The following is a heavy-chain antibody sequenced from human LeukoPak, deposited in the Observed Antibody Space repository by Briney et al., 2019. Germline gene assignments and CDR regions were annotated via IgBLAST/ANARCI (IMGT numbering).Heavy chain of an antibody. V-gene: IGHV4-39*07. J-gene: IGHJ5*02. D-gene: IGHD3-10*01. CDR1: GGSISSSSYY. Sequence: PSETLSLTCTVSGGSISSSSYYWGWIRQPPGKGLEWIGEINHSGSTNYNPSLKSRVTISVDTSKNQFSLKLSSVTAADTAVYYCARDYYGSGSQPNWFDPWGQGTLVTVSS. CDR2: INHSGST. CDR3: ARDYYGSGSQPNWFDP.